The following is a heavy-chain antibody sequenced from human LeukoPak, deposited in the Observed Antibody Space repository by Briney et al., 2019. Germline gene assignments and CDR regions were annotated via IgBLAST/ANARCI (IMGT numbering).Heavy chain of an antibody. CDR2: IFYTGST. D-gene: IGHD6-6*01. J-gene: IGHJ4*02. CDR1: IGSISSHY. V-gene: IGHV4-59*11. CDR3: ARAHPAYSSSSGFDY. Sequence: PSETLSLTCSVSIGSISSHYWSWIRQPPGKGPEWIGYIFYTGSTSYNPSPRSRVTISVDTSKNQFSLRLNSLTAADTAVYFCARAHPAYSSSSGFDYWGQGTLVTVSS.